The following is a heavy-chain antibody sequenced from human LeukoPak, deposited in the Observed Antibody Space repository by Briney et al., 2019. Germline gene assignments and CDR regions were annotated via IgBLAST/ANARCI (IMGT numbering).Heavy chain of an antibody. CDR3: AKPTKMYYYDSGALNY. D-gene: IGHD3-22*01. V-gene: IGHV3-23*01. J-gene: IGHJ4*02. CDR2: ISVGSDIT. Sequence: GGSLRLSCEASGFTFSNYAMNWVRQAPGKGLQWVSTISVGSDITYYADSVKGRFTISRDNDKNTLYLQMNSLRADDTAIYYCAKPTKMYYYDSGALNYWGPGTLVTVSS. CDR1: GFTFSNYA.